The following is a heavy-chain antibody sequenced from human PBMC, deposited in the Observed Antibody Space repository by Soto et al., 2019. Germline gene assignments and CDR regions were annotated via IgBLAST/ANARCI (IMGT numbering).Heavy chain of an antibody. D-gene: IGHD2-15*01. CDR1: GFTFSSYA. V-gene: IGHV3-23*01. CDR2: ISGSGGST. CDR3: AKGGMQVVVAATHAHIDY. Sequence: GGSLRLSCSASGFTFSSYAMHWVRQAPGKGLEWVSAISGSGGSTYYADSVKGRFTISRDNSKNTLYLQMNSLRAEDTAVYYCAKGGMQVVVAATHAHIDYWGQGTLVTVSS. J-gene: IGHJ4*02.